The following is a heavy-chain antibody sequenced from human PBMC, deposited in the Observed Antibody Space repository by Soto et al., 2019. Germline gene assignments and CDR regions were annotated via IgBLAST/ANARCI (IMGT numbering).Heavy chain of an antibody. V-gene: IGHV3-7*01. CDR2: IKQDGSQK. CDR3: MTSVTTHDY. D-gene: IGHD4-17*01. Sequence: GGSLRLSCAASGFTLSSYWMNWVRLAPGKGLEWVANIKQDGSQKNYVDSVNGRFTISRDNAKNSLYLQMSSLRAEDTAVYYCMTSVTTHDYWGQGTLVTVSS. CDR1: GFTLSSYW. J-gene: IGHJ4*02.